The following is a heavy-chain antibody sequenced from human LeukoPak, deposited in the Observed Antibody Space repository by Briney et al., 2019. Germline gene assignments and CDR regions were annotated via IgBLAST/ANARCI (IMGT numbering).Heavy chain of an antibody. CDR3: AKDGGYSSSQPFDY. V-gene: IGHV3-30*18. CDR1: GFTFSSYG. D-gene: IGHD6-13*01. CDR2: ISYDGSNK. Sequence: GSLRLSCAASGFTFSSYGMHWVRQAPGKGLEWVAVISYDGSNKYYADSVKGRFTISRDNSKNTLYLQMNSLRAEDTAVYYCAKDGGYSSSQPFDYWGQGTLVTVSS. J-gene: IGHJ4*02.